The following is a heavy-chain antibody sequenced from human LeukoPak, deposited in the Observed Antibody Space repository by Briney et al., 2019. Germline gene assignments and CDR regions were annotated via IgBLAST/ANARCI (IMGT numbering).Heavy chain of an antibody. J-gene: IGHJ6*04. V-gene: IGHV3-7*01. CDR1: GFTFSNSW. D-gene: IGHD3-3*01. CDR3: VRESDVWSGPGIGRPLDV. Sequence: GGSLRLSCLASGFTFSNSWMTWVRQAPGRGLEWVSNIKEDGSDKQYVDSVRGRFTISRDNAKNSVSLQMDGLRAEDTAVYHCVRESDVWSGPGIGRPLDVWGKGTTVTVSS. CDR2: IKEDGSDK.